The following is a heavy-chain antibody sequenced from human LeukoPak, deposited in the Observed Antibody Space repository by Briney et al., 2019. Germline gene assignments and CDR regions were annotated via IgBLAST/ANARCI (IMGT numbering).Heavy chain of an antibody. J-gene: IGHJ4*02. D-gene: IGHD6-19*01. Sequence: SETLSLTCTVSGGSISGFYWSWIRQPPGKGLEWIGYIYYSGSTNYNPSLKSRVTISVDTSKNQVSLKLSSMTAADTAVYYCAAGNGWLDFWSQGTLVTVSS. CDR2: IYYSGST. CDR3: AAGNGWLDF. V-gene: IGHV4-59*01. CDR1: GGSISGFY.